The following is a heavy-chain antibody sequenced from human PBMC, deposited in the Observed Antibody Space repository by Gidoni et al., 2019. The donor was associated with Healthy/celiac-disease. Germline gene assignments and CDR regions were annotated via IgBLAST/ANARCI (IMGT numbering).Heavy chain of an antibody. J-gene: IGHJ4*02. Sequence: QLQLQESGPGLVKPSETLSLTCTVSGGSISSSSYYWGWIRQPPGKGLEWIGSIYYSGSTYYTPSLKSRVTISVDTSKNQFSLKLSSVTAADTAVYYCARRDSSGYYPRFDYWGQGTLVTVSS. CDR3: ARRDSSGYYPRFDY. V-gene: IGHV4-39*01. D-gene: IGHD3-22*01. CDR1: GGSISSSSYY. CDR2: IYYSGST.